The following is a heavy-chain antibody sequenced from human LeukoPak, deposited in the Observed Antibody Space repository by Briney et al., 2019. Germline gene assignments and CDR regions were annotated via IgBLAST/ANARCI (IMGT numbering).Heavy chain of an antibody. CDR2: ISSSSTYI. J-gene: IGHJ4*02. D-gene: IGHD4-17*01. Sequence: GGSLRLSCAASGFPFSSYSMNWVRQAPGRGLEWVSSISSSSTYIYYADSVKGRFTISRDNAKNSLYLQMNSLRAEDTAVYYCARDTTTVPYFDYWGQGNLVTVSS. V-gene: IGHV3-21*01. CDR1: GFPFSSYS. CDR3: ARDTTTVPYFDY.